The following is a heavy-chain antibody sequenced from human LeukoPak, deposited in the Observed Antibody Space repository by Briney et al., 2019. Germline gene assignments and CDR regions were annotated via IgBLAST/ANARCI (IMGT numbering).Heavy chain of an antibody. J-gene: IGHJ3*02. CDR1: GGSISSSSYY. CDR3: ARDRYDSLNPGAFDI. D-gene: IGHD3-22*01. V-gene: IGHV4-39*07. CDR2: IYYSGST. Sequence: SETLSLTCTVSGGSISSSSYYWGWIRQPPGKGLEWIGSIYYSGSTYYNPSLKSRVTISVDRSKNQFSLKLSSVTAADTAVYYCARDRYDSLNPGAFDIWGQGTMVTVSS.